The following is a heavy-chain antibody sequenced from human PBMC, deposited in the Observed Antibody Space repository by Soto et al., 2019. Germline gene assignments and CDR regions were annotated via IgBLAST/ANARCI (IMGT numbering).Heavy chain of an antibody. Sequence: EVQLVESGGNLVQPGGSLRLSCAASGFTFSNYLMHWVRQVPGKGLVWVSRITSDGRTTNYADSVQGRFSISRDNSKNTLYLQMNSLRVEDTALYYCVRDKDGYNFWGQGTMVTVSS. CDR3: VRDKDGYNF. CDR1: GFTFSNYL. V-gene: IGHV3-74*01. CDR2: ITSDGRTT. J-gene: IGHJ3*01. D-gene: IGHD5-12*01.